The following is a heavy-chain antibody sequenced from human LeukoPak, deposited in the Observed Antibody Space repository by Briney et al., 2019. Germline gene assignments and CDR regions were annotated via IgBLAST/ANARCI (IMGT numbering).Heavy chain of an antibody. CDR2: ISYDGSNK. D-gene: IGHD3-9*01. CDR1: GFTFSSYA. V-gene: IGHV3-30*01. J-gene: IGHJ4*02. Sequence: PGGSLRLSCAASGFTFSSYAMHWVRQAPGKGLEWVAVISYDGSNKYYADSVKGRFTISRDNSKNTLYLQMNSLRAEDTAVYYCARDSIPYILTSWGNRFDYWGQGTLVTVSS. CDR3: ARDSIPYILTSWGNRFDY.